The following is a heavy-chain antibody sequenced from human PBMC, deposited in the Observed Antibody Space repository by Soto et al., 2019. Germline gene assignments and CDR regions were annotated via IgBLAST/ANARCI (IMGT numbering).Heavy chain of an antibody. J-gene: IGHJ4*02. CDR3: TTDSTGTTRRRGY. V-gene: IGHV3-15*07. D-gene: IGHD1-7*01. CDR2: IKSKTDGGTT. Sequence: SVSNAWMNWVRQAPGKGLEWVGRIKSKTDGGTTDYAAPVKGRFTISRDDSKNTLYLQMNSLKTEDTAVYYCTTDSTGTTRRRGYWGQATLVTVSS. CDR1: SVSNAW.